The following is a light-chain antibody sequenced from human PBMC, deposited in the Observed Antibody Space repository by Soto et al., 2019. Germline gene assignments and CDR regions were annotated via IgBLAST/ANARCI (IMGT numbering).Light chain of an antibody. CDR3: QSYDSSLSGDVV. CDR1: SSNIGAGYD. CDR2: GNS. J-gene: IGLJ2*01. V-gene: IGLV1-40*01. Sequence: QSVLTQPPSVSGAPGQRVTISCTGSSSNIGAGYDVHWYQQLPGTAPKLLIYGNSNRPSGVPDRFSGSKSGTSASLSITGFQAEDEADSYCQSYDSSLSGDVVFGGGTKLTVL.